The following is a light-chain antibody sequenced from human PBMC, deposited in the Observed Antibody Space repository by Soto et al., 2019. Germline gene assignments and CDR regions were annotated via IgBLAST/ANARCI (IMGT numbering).Light chain of an antibody. V-gene: IGKV1-8*01. CDR2: GAS. J-gene: IGKJ1*01. CDR3: EHYKNYPWT. Sequence: AIRMTQSPSSLSASAGDRVAIACRASQDVGRYLAWYQQKPGQAPKLLISGASTVQSGVPSRFSGGGSGTDFTLTISCLQSDDFAAYYCEHYKNYPWTFGQGTKVEIK. CDR1: QDVGRY.